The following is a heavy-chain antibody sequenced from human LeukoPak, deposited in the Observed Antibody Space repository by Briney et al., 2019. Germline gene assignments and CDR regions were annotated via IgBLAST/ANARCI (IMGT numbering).Heavy chain of an antibody. CDR3: ARDLGYSDY. V-gene: IGHV1-69*13. J-gene: IGHJ4*02. CDR1: GYTFTGYY. Sequence: SVKVSCKASGYTFTGYYMHWVRQAPGQGLEWMGGIIPIFGTANYAQKFQGRVTITADESTSTAYMELSSLRSEDTAVYYCARDLGYSDYWGQGTLVTVSS. D-gene: IGHD3-22*01. CDR2: IIPIFGTA.